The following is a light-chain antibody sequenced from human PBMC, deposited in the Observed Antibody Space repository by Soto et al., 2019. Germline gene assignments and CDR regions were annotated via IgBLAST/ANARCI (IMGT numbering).Light chain of an antibody. V-gene: IGLV2-8*01. Sequence: QSALTQPPSASGSPGQSVTISCTGTSSDVGGYNYVSWYQQHPGKAPKLMIYEVNKRPSGVPDRFSGSKSGNTASLTVSGLQAEDEADYYWSSYAGSNNFYVFGTGTKLTVL. CDR2: EVN. CDR3: SSYAGSNNFYV. CDR1: SSDVGGYNY. J-gene: IGLJ1*01.